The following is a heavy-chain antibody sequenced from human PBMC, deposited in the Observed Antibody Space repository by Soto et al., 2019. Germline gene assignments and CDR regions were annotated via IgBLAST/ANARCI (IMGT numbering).Heavy chain of an antibody. CDR2: FSGSGGST. D-gene: IGHD3-3*01. Sequence: EVQLLESGGGLVQPGGSLRLSCAASGFTFSSYAMSWVRQAPGKGLGWVSAFSGSGGSTYYADSVKGRFTISRDNSKNTLYLQMNSLRAEDTAVYYCAKGAFKKTIFGVVIVGAAFDYWGQGTLVTVSS. CDR1: GFTFSSYA. CDR3: AKGAFKKTIFGVVIVGAAFDY. J-gene: IGHJ4*02. V-gene: IGHV3-23*01.